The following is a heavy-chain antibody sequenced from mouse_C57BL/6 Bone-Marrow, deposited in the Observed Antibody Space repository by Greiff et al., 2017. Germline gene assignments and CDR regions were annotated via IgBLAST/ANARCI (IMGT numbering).Heavy chain of an antibody. D-gene: IGHD1-1*01. V-gene: IGHV3-4*01. CDR1: GYSITNGNHW. Sequence: EVQLQQSGPALVKPSQTVSLTCTVTGYSITNGNHWWNWIRQVSGSKLEWIGYISSSGSTDSNPSLKSRISITRDTSKNQLFLQLNSVTTEDITTYYCARGDYGSSHWYFDVWGTGTTVTVSS. CDR3: ARGDYGSSHWYFDV. J-gene: IGHJ1*03. CDR2: ISSSGST.